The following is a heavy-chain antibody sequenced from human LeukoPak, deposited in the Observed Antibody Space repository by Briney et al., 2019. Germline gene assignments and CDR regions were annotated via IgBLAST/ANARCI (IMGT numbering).Heavy chain of an antibody. V-gene: IGHV3-7*01. CDR2: IKQDGGQI. CDR3: ARLGARQMLEY. J-gene: IGHJ4*02. D-gene: IGHD4-17*01. CDR1: EFTFNSYW. Sequence: PGGSLRLSCEASEFTFNSYWMSWVRQAPGKGLEWVANIKQDGGQIYYLDSVKGRFTVSRDNAKNSLYLQMNSLRAEDTAVYYCARLGARQMLEYWGQGTLVTVSS.